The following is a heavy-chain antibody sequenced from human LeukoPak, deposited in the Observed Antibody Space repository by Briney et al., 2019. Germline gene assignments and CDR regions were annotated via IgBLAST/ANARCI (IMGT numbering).Heavy chain of an antibody. CDR1: GGTFSSYA. J-gene: IGHJ6*02. CDR3: AREGFPPKISDFWSGLGPCYYYGMDV. Sequence: GASVKVSCKASGGTFSSYAISWVRQAPGQGLEWMGGIIPIFGTANYAQKFQGRVTITADESTSRAYMELSSLRSEDTAVYYCAREGFPPKISDFWSGLGPCYYYGMDVWGQGTTVTVSS. D-gene: IGHD3-3*01. V-gene: IGHV1-69*13. CDR2: IIPIFGTA.